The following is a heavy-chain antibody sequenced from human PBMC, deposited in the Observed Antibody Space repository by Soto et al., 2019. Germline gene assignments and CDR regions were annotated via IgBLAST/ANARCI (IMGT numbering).Heavy chain of an antibody. V-gene: IGHV3-30*18. CDR2: ISYDGTNK. CDR3: AKDLQSYGDYDYYCYGMDV. D-gene: IGHD4-17*01. Sequence: QVQLVESGGGEVQPGRSLTISCAASGFTFSTYGMHWVRQTPGKGLEWVAVISYDGTNKFYSASVKGRFTISRDNFKITLPLQMNSLRADDTAVYSCAKDLQSYGDYDYYCYGMDVWGLGTRVTVSS. J-gene: IGHJ6*02. CDR1: GFTFSTYG.